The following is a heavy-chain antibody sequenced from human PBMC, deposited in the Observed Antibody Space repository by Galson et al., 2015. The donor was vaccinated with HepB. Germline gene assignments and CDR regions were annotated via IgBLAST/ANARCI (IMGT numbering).Heavy chain of an antibody. J-gene: IGHJ4*02. CDR1: GFTFSNAW. D-gene: IGHD3-3*02. Sequence: SLRLSCAASGFTFSNAWMSWVRQAPGKGLERVGRIKSKTDGGTTDYAAPVKGRFTISRDDSKNTLYLQMNSLKTEDTAVYYCTTRHFFYYFDYWGQGTLVTVSS. CDR2: IKSKTDGGTT. CDR3: TTRHFFYYFDY. V-gene: IGHV3-15*01.